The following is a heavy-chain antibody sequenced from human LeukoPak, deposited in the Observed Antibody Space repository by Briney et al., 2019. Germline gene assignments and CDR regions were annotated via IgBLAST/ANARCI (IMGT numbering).Heavy chain of an antibody. CDR3: ARIRDGYNDAYDL. CDR2: INPDGGNT. Sequence: GASMKVSCKASGYTFTGYYMHWVRQAPGQGLEWMGLINPDGGNTNYAQNFQGRVTLTRDTSTSTVYMELSSLRSEDTAIYYCARIRDGYNDAYDLWGQGTVVTVPS. J-gene: IGHJ3*01. CDR1: GYTFTGYY. V-gene: IGHV1-46*01. D-gene: IGHD5-24*01.